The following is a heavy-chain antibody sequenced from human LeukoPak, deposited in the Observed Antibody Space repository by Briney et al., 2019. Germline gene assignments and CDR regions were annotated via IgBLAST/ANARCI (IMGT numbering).Heavy chain of an antibody. CDR1: GFTFSIYD. J-gene: IGHJ4*02. CDR3: ARADSSGWYGASIDY. D-gene: IGHD6-19*01. CDR2: IGTAGDT. V-gene: IGHV3-13*01. Sequence: GGSLRLSCAASGFTFSIYDMHWVRQATGKGLEWVSAIGTAGDTCYPGSVKGRFTISRENAKNSLYPQMNSLRAGDTAVYYCARADSSGWYGASIDYWGQGTLVTVSS.